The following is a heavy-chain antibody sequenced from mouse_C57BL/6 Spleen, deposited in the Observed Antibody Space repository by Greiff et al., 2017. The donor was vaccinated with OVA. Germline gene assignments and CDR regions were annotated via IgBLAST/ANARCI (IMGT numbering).Heavy chain of an antibody. Sequence: VKLQESGAELVRPGASVTLSCKASGYTFTDYEMHWVKQTPVHGLEWIGAIDPETGGTAYNQKFKGKAILTADKSSSTAYMELRSLTSEDSAVYYCTRGGNYDYWGQGTTLTVSS. CDR3: TRGGNYDY. D-gene: IGHD2-1*01. V-gene: IGHV1-15*01. J-gene: IGHJ2*01. CDR1: GYTFTDYE. CDR2: IDPETGGT.